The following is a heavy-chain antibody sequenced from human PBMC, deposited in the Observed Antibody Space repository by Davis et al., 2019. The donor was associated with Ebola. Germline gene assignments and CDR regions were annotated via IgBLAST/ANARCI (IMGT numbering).Heavy chain of an antibody. CDR1: GFTFSSYD. CDR3: ARGVAGRVRGVPWAMDV. V-gene: IGHV3-13*01. D-gene: IGHD3-10*01. CDR2: IGTAGDT. Sequence: GGSLRLSCAASGFTFSSYDMHWVRQATGKGLEWVSAIGTAGDTYYPGSVKGRFTISRENAKNSLYLQMNSLRAGDTAVYYCARGVAGRVRGVPWAMDVWGQGTTVTVSS. J-gene: IGHJ6*02.